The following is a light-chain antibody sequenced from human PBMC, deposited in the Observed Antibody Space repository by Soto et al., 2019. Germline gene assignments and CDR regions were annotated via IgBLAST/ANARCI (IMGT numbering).Light chain of an antibody. V-gene: IGKV1-5*01. CDR3: QLYNSYPLA. Sequence: DIQMTQSPSTLSASVGDRDTITCRASQSISSRLAWYQQKPGKAPKLLIYDASSFGRGVPSRFIGSGSRTEVTLAISRLHPDDFGADWCQLYNSYPLAFGGGTKVETK. J-gene: IGKJ4*01. CDR2: DAS. CDR1: QSISSR.